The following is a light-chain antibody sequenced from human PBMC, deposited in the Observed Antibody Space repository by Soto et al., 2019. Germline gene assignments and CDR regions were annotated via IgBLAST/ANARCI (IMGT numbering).Light chain of an antibody. CDR3: AAWDDSLSGWV. Sequence: QPVLTQPPSASGTPGQRVTISCSGSSSNIGSNYVYWYQQLPGTAPKLLIYRNNQRPSGVPGRFSGSKSGTSASLAISGLRSEDEADYYCAAWDDSLSGWVFGGGTKLTVL. CDR2: RNN. J-gene: IGLJ3*02. V-gene: IGLV1-47*01. CDR1: SSNIGSNY.